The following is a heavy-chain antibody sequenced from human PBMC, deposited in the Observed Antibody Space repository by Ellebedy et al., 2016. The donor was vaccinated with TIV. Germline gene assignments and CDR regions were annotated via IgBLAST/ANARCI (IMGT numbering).Heavy chain of an antibody. CDR1: GFTFSSYG. D-gene: IGHD2-21*01. V-gene: IGHV3-30*18. Sequence: GESLKISCAASGFTFSSYGMHWVRQAPGKGLEWVAVISYDGSNKYYADSVKGRFTISRDNSKNTLYLQMNSLRAEETAVYYCAKDRDAITYCFDPWGQGTLVTVSS. CDR2: ISYDGSNK. CDR3: AKDRDAITYCFDP. J-gene: IGHJ5*02.